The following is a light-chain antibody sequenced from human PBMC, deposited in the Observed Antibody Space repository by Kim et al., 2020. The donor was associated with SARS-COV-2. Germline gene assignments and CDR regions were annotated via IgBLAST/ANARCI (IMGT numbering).Light chain of an antibody. CDR2: LNSDGSH. CDR1: SGHSSYA. V-gene: IGLV4-69*01. Sequence: QLVLTQSPSASASLGASVKLTCTLSSGHSSYAIAWHKQQPEKGPRYLMKLNSDGSHSKGDGIPDRFSGSSSGDERYLTISSLQSEDEADYYCQTWGTGIQVFGG. J-gene: IGLJ3*02. CDR3: QTWGTGIQV.